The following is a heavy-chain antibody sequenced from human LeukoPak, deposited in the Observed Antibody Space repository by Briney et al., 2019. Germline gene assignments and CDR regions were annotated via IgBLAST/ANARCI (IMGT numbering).Heavy chain of an antibody. J-gene: IGHJ4*02. CDR2: ISGGGGYT. Sequence: GGSLRLSCAASGFTVSSNYMSWVRQAPGRGLEWVSAISGGGGYTYYADSVKGRFTISRDNSKNTLYLQMNSLRAEDTAVYYCASRTMIVVAYYFDYWGQGTLVTVSS. D-gene: IGHD3-22*01. CDR1: GFTVSSNY. CDR3: ASRTMIVVAYYFDY. V-gene: IGHV3-23*01.